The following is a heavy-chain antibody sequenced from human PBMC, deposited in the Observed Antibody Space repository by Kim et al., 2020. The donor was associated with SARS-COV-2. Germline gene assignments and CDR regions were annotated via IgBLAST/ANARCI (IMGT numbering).Heavy chain of an antibody. J-gene: IGHJ3*02. CDR3: ARDVGADTYYYDSSGYYYDDAFDI. CDR2: ISSSSSYI. D-gene: IGHD3-22*01. Sequence: GGSLRLSCAASGFTFSSYSMNWVRQAPGKGLEWVSSISSSSSYIYYADSVKGRFTISRDNAKNSLYLQMNSLRAEDTAVYYCARDVGADTYYYDSSGYYYDDAFDIWGQGTMVTVSS. V-gene: IGHV3-21*01. CDR1: GFTFSSYS.